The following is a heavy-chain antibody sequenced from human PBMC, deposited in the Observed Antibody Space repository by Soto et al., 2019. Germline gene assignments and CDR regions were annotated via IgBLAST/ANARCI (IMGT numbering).Heavy chain of an antibody. D-gene: IGHD5-12*01. Sequence: GGSLRLSCAASEFSFRSYWMHWVRQAPGKGLVWVSRMFTDVSTTYYADSVKGRFTISRDNAKSTLYLQMNSLRDEDTAVYYCVRGNTGYGNFDSWGQGTLVTVSS. CDR3: VRGNTGYGNFDS. CDR1: EFSFRSYW. J-gene: IGHJ4*02. V-gene: IGHV3-74*01. CDR2: MFTDVSTT.